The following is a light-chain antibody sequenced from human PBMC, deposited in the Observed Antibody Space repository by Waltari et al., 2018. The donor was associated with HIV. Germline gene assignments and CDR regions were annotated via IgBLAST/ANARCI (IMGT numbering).Light chain of an antibody. CDR3: QQSDSLPYT. CDR2: TAS. V-gene: IGKV1-39*01. CDR1: QSIATF. Sequence: DIQMTQSPSSLSALVGARVTITCRASQSIATFLNWYQQKPGKAPTLLISTASNLQSGVPSRFSGSGSGTDFTLTISTLQPGDIATYYCQQSDSLPYTFGQGTKLDIK. J-gene: IGKJ2*01.